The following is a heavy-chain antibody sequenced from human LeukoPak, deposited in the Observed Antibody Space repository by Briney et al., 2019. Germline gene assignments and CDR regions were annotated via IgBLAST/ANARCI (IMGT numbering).Heavy chain of an antibody. D-gene: IGHD4-17*01. CDR1: GGSISSGDYY. Sequence: PSQTLSLTCTVSGGSISSGDYYWSRIRQPPGKGLEWIGYIYYSGSTYYNPSLKSRVTISVDTSKNQSSLKLSSVTAADTAVYYCASLYGDYAAFDYWGQGTLVTVSS. CDR3: ASLYGDYAAFDY. J-gene: IGHJ4*02. V-gene: IGHV4-30-4*01. CDR2: IYYSGST.